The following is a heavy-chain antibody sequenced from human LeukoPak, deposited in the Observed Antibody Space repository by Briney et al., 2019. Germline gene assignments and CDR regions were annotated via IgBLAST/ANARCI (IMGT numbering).Heavy chain of an antibody. J-gene: IGHJ4*02. D-gene: IGHD5-18*01. CDR3: ARTRGQLWPISDY. CDR2: INHSGST. V-gene: IGHV4-34*01. Sequence: SETLSLTCAVYGGSFSGYYWSWIRQPPGEGLEWIGEINHSGSTNYNPSLKSRVTISVDTSKNQFSLKLSSVTAADTAVYYCARTRGQLWPISDYWGQGTLVTVSS. CDR1: GGSFSGYY.